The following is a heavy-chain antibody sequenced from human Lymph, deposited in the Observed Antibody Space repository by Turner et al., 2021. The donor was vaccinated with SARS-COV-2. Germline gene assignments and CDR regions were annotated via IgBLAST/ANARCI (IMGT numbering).Heavy chain of an antibody. V-gene: IGHV3-23*01. J-gene: IGHJ4*02. CDR3: AKSPLGEDYFDY. D-gene: IGHD3-16*01. Sequence: EVQLLESGGDLVRTGGSLRLSCAASGFTFSNYAMSWVRQAPGRGLEGVSDICGSGARPYYADSVKGRFTISRDNSKNTLFLQMNSLRADDTAIYYCAKSPLGEDYFDYWGQGTLVTVSS. CDR1: GFTFSNYA. CDR2: ICGSGARP.